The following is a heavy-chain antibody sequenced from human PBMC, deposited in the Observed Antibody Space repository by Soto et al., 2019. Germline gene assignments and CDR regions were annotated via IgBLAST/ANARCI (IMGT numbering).Heavy chain of an antibody. V-gene: IGHV1-18*04. D-gene: IGHD4-4*01. J-gene: IGHJ4*02. CDR3: ARDVEYSTSLCEH. Sequence: ASVKVSCKTSGYTFTNHGGNWVRQAPGQGLEWLGYISGYNGDTDYDQKFKDRFTMSIDKTTNTVVMELRNLRSDDSAVYYCARDVEYSTSLCEHWGQGTQVTVPQ. CDR1: GYTFTNHG. CDR2: ISGYNGDT.